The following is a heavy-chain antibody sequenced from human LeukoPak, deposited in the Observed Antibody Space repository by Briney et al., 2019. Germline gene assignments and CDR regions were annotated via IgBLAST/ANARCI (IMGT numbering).Heavy chain of an antibody. Sequence: PGGSLRFSCAASGFTFSSYAMSWVRQAPGKGLEWVSAISGSGGSTYYADSVKGRFTISRDNSKNTLYLQMNSLRAEDTAVYYCAKQSRSSGWYPIDYWGRGTLVTVSS. CDR3: AKQSRSSGWYPIDY. D-gene: IGHD6-19*01. V-gene: IGHV3-23*01. J-gene: IGHJ4*02. CDR1: GFTFSSYA. CDR2: ISGSGGST.